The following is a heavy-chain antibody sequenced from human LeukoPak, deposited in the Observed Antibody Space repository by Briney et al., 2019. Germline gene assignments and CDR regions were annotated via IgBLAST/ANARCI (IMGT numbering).Heavy chain of an antibody. J-gene: IGHJ5*02. CDR1: GGSISSSNW. Sequence: SSETLSLTCAVSGGSISSSNWWSWVRQPPGKGLEWIGEIYHSGSTNYNPSLKSRVTISVDKSKNQFSLKLSSVTAADTAVYYCARAAHESEMNWFDPWGQGTLVTVSS. V-gene: IGHV4-4*02. CDR2: IYHSGST. CDR3: ARAAHESEMNWFDP.